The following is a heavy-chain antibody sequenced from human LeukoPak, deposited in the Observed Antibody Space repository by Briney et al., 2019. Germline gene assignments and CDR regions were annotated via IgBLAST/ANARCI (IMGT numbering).Heavy chain of an antibody. J-gene: IGHJ4*02. CDR3: AGHSSSWNHFDY. D-gene: IGHD6-13*01. CDR1: GYTFTSYG. Sequence: ASVKVSCKASGYTFTSYGISWVRQAPGQGLEWMGWISAYNGNTNYARKFQGRVTMTRNTSISTAYMELSSLRSEDTAVYYCAGHSSSWNHFDYWGQGTLVTVSS. CDR2: ISAYNGNT. V-gene: IGHV1-18*01.